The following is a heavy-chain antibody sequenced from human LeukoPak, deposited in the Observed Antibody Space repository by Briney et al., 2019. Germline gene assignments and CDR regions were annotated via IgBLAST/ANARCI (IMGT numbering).Heavy chain of an antibody. Sequence: KAGGSLRLSCAASGFTFSDYYMSWIRQAPGKGLEWVSYISSSGSTIYYADSVKGRFTISRDNAKNSLYLQMNSLRAEDTAVYYCAKDLVGRYYYDSSGPDYWGQGTLVTVSS. V-gene: IGHV3-11*01. D-gene: IGHD3-22*01. CDR3: AKDLVGRYYYDSSGPDY. CDR1: GFTFSDYY. J-gene: IGHJ4*02. CDR2: ISSSGSTI.